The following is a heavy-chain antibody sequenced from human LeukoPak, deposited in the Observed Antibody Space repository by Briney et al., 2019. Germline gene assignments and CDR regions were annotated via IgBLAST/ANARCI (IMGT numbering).Heavy chain of an antibody. D-gene: IGHD2-15*01. CDR2: FDPEDGET. J-gene: IGHJ6*02. V-gene: IGHV1-24*01. Sequence: ASVKVSCKASGYTLTELSMHWVRQAPGKGLEGMGGFDPEDGETIYAQKFQGRVTMTEDTSTETAYMELSSLRSEDTAVYYCATNVVAATHGYYYGMDVWGQGTTVTVSS. CDR1: GYTLTELS. CDR3: ATNVVAATHGYYYGMDV.